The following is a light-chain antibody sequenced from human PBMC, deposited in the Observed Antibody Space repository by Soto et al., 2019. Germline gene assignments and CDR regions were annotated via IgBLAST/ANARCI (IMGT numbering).Light chain of an antibody. V-gene: IGKV3-20*01. J-gene: IGKJ1*01. CDR1: QSVSSSY. CDR3: QQYGSSLTWR. CDR2: GAF. Sequence: EIVLTQSPGTLSLSPGERATLSCRASQSVSSSYLAWYQQKPGQAPRLLIYGAFSRATGIPDRFSGSGSGTEFTLTISRLEPENFAVYYCQQYGSSLTWRFGQGTKVEIK.